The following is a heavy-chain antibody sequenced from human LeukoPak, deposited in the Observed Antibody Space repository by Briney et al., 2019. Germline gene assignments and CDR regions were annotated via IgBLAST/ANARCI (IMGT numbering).Heavy chain of an antibody. D-gene: IGHD2-2*01. J-gene: IGHJ4*02. Sequence: SQTLSLTCTVSGGSISSGSYYWSWIRQPAGKGLEWIGRIYTSGSTNYNPSLKSRVTISVDTSKNQFSLKLSSVTAADTAVYYCAREGVVVPAAFAYWGQGTLVTVSS. CDR3: AREGVVVPAAFAY. CDR2: IYTSGST. V-gene: IGHV4-61*02. CDR1: GGSISSGSYY.